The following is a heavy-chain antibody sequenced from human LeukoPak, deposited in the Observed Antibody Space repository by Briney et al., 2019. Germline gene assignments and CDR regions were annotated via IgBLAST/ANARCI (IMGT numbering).Heavy chain of an antibody. CDR2: IIPIFGTA. J-gene: IGHJ4*02. V-gene: IGHV1-69*06. D-gene: IGHD4-17*01. CDR3: ARIYGDYGEETDYFDY. Sequence: GASVKVSCKASGGTFSSYAISWVRQAPGQGLEWMGGIIPIFGTANYAQKFQGRVTITADKSTSTAYMELSSLRSEDTAVYYCARIYGDYGEETDYFDYWGQGTLVTVSS. CDR1: GGTFSSYA.